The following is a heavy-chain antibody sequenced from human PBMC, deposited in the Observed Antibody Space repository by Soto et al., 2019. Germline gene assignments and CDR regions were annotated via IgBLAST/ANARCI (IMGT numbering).Heavy chain of an antibody. CDR2: IYYSGST. V-gene: IGHV4-59*01. CDR1: GGSISSYY. CDR3: ARDLRGVVVAATQMLGRYRFDP. Sequence: SETLSLTCTVSGGSISSYYWSWIRQPPGKGLEWIGYIYYSGSTNYNPSLNSRVTISVDTSKNQFSLKLSSVTAADTAVYYCARDLRGVVVAATQMLGRYRFDPWGQGTLVTVSS. D-gene: IGHD2-15*01. J-gene: IGHJ5*02.